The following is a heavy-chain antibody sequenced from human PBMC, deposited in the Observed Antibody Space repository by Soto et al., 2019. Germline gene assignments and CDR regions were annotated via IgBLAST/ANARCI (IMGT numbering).Heavy chain of an antibody. J-gene: IGHJ4*02. Sequence: ASVKVSCKASGYTFTSYYMHWVRQAPGQGLEWMGIINPSGGSTSYAQKFQARVTMTRDTSTSTVYMELSSLRSEDTAVYYCAREEYDSSGYYSTGPFDYWGQGTLVTVSS. D-gene: IGHD3-22*01. CDR1: GYTFTSYY. CDR2: INPSGGST. V-gene: IGHV1-46*01. CDR3: AREEYDSSGYYSTGPFDY.